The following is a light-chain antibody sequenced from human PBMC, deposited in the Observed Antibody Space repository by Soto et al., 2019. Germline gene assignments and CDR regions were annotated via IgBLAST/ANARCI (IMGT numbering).Light chain of an antibody. V-gene: IGKV3-20*01. Sequence: ELALTQCAGTMPLSPLESASVSWRVSPSVSSSYLAWYQQKPGQAPRLLIYSASSRATGIPDRFSGSGSGTDYTLTISRLEPEDFAVYYCQQYGSSPRTFGPGTKVDIK. CDR1: PSVSSSY. CDR3: QQYGSSPRT. CDR2: SAS. J-gene: IGKJ3*01.